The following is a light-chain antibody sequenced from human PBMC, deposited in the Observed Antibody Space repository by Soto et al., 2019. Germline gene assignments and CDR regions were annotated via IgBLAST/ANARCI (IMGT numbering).Light chain of an antibody. Sequence: EIVMTQSPATLSVSPGERATLSCRASQSVNSNLAWYQQKPGQAPTLLIYDASTRATGIPARFSGSGSGIEFTLTISSLQSEDFAVYYCQQFDNRPPVTFGQGTRLEIK. J-gene: IGKJ5*01. V-gene: IGKV3-15*01. CDR1: QSVNSN. CDR3: QQFDNRPPVT. CDR2: DAS.